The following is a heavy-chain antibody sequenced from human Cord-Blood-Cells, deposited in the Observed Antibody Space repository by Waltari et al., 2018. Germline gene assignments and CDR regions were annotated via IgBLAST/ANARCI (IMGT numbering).Heavy chain of an antibody. CDR2: ISGSGGST. J-gene: IGHJ4*02. V-gene: IGHV3-23*01. CDR1: GFTFSSYA. Sequence: EVQLLESGGGLVQPGGSLRLSCAASGFTFSSYAMSWVRQAPGKGLEWVSAISGSGGSTYYADSVKGRLTSSRDNSKNTLYLQMNSLRAEDTAVYYCAKATPQLIRFLEWLFDYWGQGTLVTVSS. CDR3: AKATPQLIRFLEWLFDY. D-gene: IGHD3-3*01.